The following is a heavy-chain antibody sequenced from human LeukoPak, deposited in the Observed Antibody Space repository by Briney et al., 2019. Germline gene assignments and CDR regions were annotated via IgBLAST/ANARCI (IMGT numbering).Heavy chain of an antibody. J-gene: IGHJ6*03. D-gene: IGHD6-19*01. CDR3: AGLAVADNYYYMDV. CDR2: ISAYNGNT. V-gene: IGHV1-18*01. Sequence: GASVKVSCKASGYTFTSYDISWVRQAPGQGLEWMGWISAYNGNTNYAQKLQGRVTMTTDTSTSTAYMELRSLRSDDTAVYYCAGLAVADNYYYMDVWGKGTTVTVSS. CDR1: GYTFTSYD.